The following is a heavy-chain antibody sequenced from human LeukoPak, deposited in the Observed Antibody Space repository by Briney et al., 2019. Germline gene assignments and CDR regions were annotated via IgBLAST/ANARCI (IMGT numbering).Heavy chain of an antibody. V-gene: IGHV4-34*01. CDR3: ARGSAATVTRLSDY. CDR1: GGSFSGYY. J-gene: IGHJ4*02. D-gene: IGHD4-4*01. Sequence: SETLSLTCAVYGGSFSGYYWSWIRQPPGKGLEWIGEINHSGSTNYNPSLKSRVTISVDTSKNQFSLKLSSVTAADTAVYYCARGSAATVTRLSDYWGQGTLVTVSS. CDR2: INHSGST.